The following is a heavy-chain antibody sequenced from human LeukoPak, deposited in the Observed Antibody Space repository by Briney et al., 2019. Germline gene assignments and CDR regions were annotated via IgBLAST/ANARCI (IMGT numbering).Heavy chain of an antibody. Sequence: ASVKVSCKASGGTFSSYAISWVRQAPGQGLEWMGGIIPIFGTANYAQKFQGRVTITADESTSTAYMELRSLRSDDTAVYYCARVSEQGSNYDFWSGYYRPDYWGQGTLVTVSS. CDR2: IIPIFGTA. J-gene: IGHJ4*02. V-gene: IGHV1-69*13. CDR3: ARVSEQGSNYDFWSGYYRPDY. D-gene: IGHD3-3*01. CDR1: GGTFSSYA.